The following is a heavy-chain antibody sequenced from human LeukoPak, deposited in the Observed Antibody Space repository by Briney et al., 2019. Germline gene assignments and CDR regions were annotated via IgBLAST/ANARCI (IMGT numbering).Heavy chain of an antibody. CDR1: GFTFSDYY. V-gene: IGHV3-11*01. Sequence: GGSLRLSCAASGFTFSDYYMSWIRQAPGKGLEWVSYISSSGSTIYYADSVKGRFTISRDNAKNSLYLQMNSLRAGDTAVYYCARSPLEWLILDYWGQGTLVTVSS. CDR3: ARSPLEWLILDY. D-gene: IGHD3-3*01. CDR2: ISSSGSTI. J-gene: IGHJ4*02.